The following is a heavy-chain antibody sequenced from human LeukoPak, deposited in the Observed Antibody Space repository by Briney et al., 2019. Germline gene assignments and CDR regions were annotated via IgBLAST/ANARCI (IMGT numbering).Heavy chain of an antibody. D-gene: IGHD6-19*01. CDR1: GGSISSSSYY. J-gene: IGHJ4*02. CDR2: KYYSGST. V-gene: IGHV4-39*01. CDR3: ASHNSAWGYFDY. Sequence: SETLSLTCTVSGGSISSSSYYWGWIRQPPGKGLELIGSKYYSGSTYYNPSLKSRVTISVDTSKNQLSLKLSSVTVAGTAVYYCASHNSAWGYFDYWGQGTLVTVSS.